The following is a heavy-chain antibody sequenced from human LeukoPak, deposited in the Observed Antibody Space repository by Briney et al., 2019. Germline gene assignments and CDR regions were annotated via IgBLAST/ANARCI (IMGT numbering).Heavy chain of an antibody. D-gene: IGHD3-22*01. CDR1: GYTFTSYY. J-gene: IGHJ3*02. V-gene: IGHV1-2*02. Sequence: ASVKVSCKASGYTFTSYYMHWVRQAPGQGLEWMGWINPNSGGTNYAQKFQGRVTMTRDTSISTAYMELSRLRSNDTAVYYCASLSIYYYDSSGYYFDAFDIWGQGTMVTVSS. CDR2: INPNSGGT. CDR3: ASLSIYYYDSSGYYFDAFDI.